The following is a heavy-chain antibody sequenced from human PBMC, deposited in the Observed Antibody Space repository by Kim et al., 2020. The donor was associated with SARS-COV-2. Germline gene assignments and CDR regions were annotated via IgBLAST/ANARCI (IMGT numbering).Heavy chain of an antibody. V-gene: IGHV1-3*01. D-gene: IGHD3-16*02. Sequence: YSQKFQGRVTITRDTSASTAYMELSSLRSEDTAVYYCARDKWELSLYFDYWGQGTLVTVS. CDR3: ARDKWELSLYFDY. J-gene: IGHJ4*02.